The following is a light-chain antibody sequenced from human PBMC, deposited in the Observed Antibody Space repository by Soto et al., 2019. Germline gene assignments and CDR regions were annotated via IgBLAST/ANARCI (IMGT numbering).Light chain of an antibody. CDR3: TSWTTSTTMI. V-gene: IGLV2-14*03. CDR1: SSDIGAYNF. CDR2: DVN. J-gene: IGLJ2*01. Sequence: QSVLTQPASVSGSPGQSITISCTGTSSDIGAYNFVSWYQQHPGKAPKLMLYDVNIRPSGVSNRFSGSKSGNTASLTISGLQAEDAAYYYCTSWTTSTTMIFGGGTKVTVL.